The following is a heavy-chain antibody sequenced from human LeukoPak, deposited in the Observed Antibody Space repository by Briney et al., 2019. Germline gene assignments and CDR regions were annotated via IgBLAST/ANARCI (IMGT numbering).Heavy chain of an antibody. CDR2: IKQDGSEK. D-gene: IGHD1-7*01. Sequence: GGSLRLSCAASEFTFSTYWMSWVRQAPGKGLEWVADIKQDGSEKYYVDSVKGRFTISRDNAKNTLYLQMNSLGAEDTAVYYCARDTFRWVTGTPDYWGQGTLVTVSS. J-gene: IGHJ4*02. CDR1: EFTFSTYW. V-gene: IGHV3-7*01. CDR3: ARDTFRWVTGTPDY.